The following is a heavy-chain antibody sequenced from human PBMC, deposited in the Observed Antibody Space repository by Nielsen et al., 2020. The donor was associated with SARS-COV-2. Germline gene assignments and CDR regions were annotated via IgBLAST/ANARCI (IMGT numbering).Heavy chain of an antibody. CDR1: GFRLDDYG. V-gene: IGHV3-20*04. J-gene: IGHJ4*02. CDR2: ISWNGGDT. CDR3: ARDRDVDYFDS. Sequence: GESLKISCAAAGFRLDDYGMIWVRQAPGKGLEWVAGISWNGGDTNYADSVKGRFTISRDNAKNSLFLQMNSLRAEDTAIYYCARDRDVDYFDSWGQGTLVTVSS.